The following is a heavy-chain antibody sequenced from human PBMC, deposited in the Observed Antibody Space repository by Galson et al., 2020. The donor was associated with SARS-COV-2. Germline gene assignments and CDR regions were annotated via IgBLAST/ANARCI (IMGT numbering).Heavy chain of an antibody. Sequence: GESLKISCAASGFTLSDHAMHWVRQAPGKGLEWVAQIFSDGSEKYYGDSVRGRFTISRDSSKNTVYLQMNNLRVDDTAVYYCARDGQSSRGWAFDYWGQGTLLTVSS. CDR3: ARDGQSSRGWAFDY. D-gene: IGHD6-19*01. CDR2: IFSDGSEK. V-gene: IGHV3-33*01. CDR1: GFTLSDHA. J-gene: IGHJ4*02.